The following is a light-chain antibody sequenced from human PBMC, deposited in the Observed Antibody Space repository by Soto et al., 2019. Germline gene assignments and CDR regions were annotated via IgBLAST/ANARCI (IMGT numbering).Light chain of an antibody. CDR2: SDH. Sequence: QSVLTQPPSASGTPGQRVTISCSGSSSNIGENPVNWYQQFPGTAPKLLIYSDHQKPSAVPDRFSGSKSGASASLAISGLQSDDEADYYCAACDDSLDGWVFGGGTKVTVL. CDR1: SSNIGENP. V-gene: IGLV1-44*01. J-gene: IGLJ3*02. CDR3: AACDDSLDGWV.